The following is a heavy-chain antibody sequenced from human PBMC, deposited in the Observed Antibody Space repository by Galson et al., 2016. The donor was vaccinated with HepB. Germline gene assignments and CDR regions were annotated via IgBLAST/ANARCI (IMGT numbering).Heavy chain of an antibody. D-gene: IGHD6-19*01. Sequence: SVKVSCKASGYTFTSYDINWLRQATGQGLEWMGWMNPNSGNTGYAQKFQGRVTMTRNTSISIAYMELSSLRSEDTAVYYCARISGYSSGWYHYFGYWGQGTLVTVSS. V-gene: IGHV1-8*01. CDR1: GYTFTSYD. CDR3: ARISGYSSGWYHYFGY. J-gene: IGHJ4*02. CDR2: MNPNSGNT.